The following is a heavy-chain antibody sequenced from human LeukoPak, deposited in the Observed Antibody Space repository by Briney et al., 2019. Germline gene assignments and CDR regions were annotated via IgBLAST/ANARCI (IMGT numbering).Heavy chain of an antibody. CDR2: ISSSSSYI. CDR1: RFTFSSHA. Sequence: GGSLRLSCAASRFTFSSHAMSWVRQAPGKGLEWVSSISSSSSYIYYADSVKGRFTISRDNAKNSLYLQMNSLRAEDTAVYYCASAPRYYYYYMDVWGKGTTVTVSS. CDR3: ASAPRYYYYYMDV. V-gene: IGHV3-21*01. J-gene: IGHJ6*03.